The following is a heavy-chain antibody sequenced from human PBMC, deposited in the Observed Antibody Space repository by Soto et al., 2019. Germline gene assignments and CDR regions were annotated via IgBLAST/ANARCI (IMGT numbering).Heavy chain of an antibody. V-gene: IGHV4-61*01. D-gene: IGHD4-4*01. Sequence: PSETLSLTCTVSGGSVTNSSYYWSWIRQPPGKGLEWIGYIYYSGSTNYNPSLKSRVTISVDTSKNQFSLKLSSVTAADTAVYYCARVGMTTVTRNYYYYGMDVWGQGTTVTVSS. J-gene: IGHJ6*02. CDR3: ARVGMTTVTRNYYYYGMDV. CDR1: GGSVTNSSYY. CDR2: IYYSGST.